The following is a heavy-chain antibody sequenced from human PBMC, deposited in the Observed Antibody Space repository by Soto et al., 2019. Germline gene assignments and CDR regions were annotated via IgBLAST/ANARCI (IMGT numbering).Heavy chain of an antibody. V-gene: IGHV4-30-2*01. J-gene: IGHJ6*02. CDR3: ARVPDV. Sequence: QLQLQESCSGLVKPSQTLSLTCAVSGASISSGGYSWSWMRQPPGKGLEWIGYIYHSGSTYYNPSLKSRVTISVDRSKNQFSLKLSSVTAADTAVYYCARVPDVWGQGTTVTVSS. CDR2: IYHSGST. CDR1: GASISSGGYS.